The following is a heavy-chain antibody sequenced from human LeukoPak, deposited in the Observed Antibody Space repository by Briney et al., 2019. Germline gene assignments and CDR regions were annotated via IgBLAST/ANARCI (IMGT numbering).Heavy chain of an antibody. CDR1: GYTFTSYD. V-gene: IGHV1-8*01. J-gene: IGHJ4*02. Sequence: ASVKVSCKASGYTFTSYDINWVRQATGKGLEWMGWMNPKSGNTGYAQKFQGRVTMTRNTSISTAYMELSSLRSEGTAVYYCARGGLYGPLNFDYWGQGTLVTVSS. CDR2: MNPKSGNT. CDR3: ARGGLYGPLNFDY. D-gene: IGHD3-3*01.